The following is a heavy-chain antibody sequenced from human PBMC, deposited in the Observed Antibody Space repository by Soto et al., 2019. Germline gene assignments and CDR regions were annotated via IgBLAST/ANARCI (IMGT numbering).Heavy chain of an antibody. CDR1: GFTFDDYA. Sequence: GGSLRLSCAASGFTFDDYAMHWVRQAPGKGLEWVSGISWNSGSIGYADSVKGRFTISRDNAKNSLYLQMNSLRAEDTALYYCAKGLYTVSSPQTRTSYAFDIWGQGTMVTVSS. CDR3: AKGLYTVSSPQTRTSYAFDI. D-gene: IGHD2-2*01. CDR2: ISWNSGSI. V-gene: IGHV3-9*01. J-gene: IGHJ3*02.